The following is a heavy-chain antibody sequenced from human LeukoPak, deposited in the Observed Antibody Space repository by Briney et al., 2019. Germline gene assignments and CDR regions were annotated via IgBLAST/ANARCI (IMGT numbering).Heavy chain of an antibody. CDR2: ISAYNGNT. Sequence: GASVKVSCKASGYTFTSYGISWVRQAPGQGLEWMGWISAYNGNTNYAQKLQGRVTMTTDTSTSTAYMELRSLRSDDTAVYYCARRGTVTAISPDYYYGMDVWGQGTTVTVSS. V-gene: IGHV1-18*01. J-gene: IGHJ6*02. CDR1: GYTFTSYG. CDR3: ARRGTVTAISPDYYYGMDV. D-gene: IGHD2-21*02.